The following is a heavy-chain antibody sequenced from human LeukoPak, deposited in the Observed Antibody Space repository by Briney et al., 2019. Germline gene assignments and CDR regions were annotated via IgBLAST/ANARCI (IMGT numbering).Heavy chain of an antibody. Sequence: ASVKVSCKASGYTFTSYGISWVRQAPGQGLEWMGWINPNSGGTNYAQKFQGRVTMTRDMSISTAYMELSRLRSDDTAVYYCARGGHRYYGSGILQDYNWFDPWGQGTLATVSS. CDR1: GYTFTSYG. CDR3: ARGGHRYYGSGILQDYNWFDP. J-gene: IGHJ5*02. D-gene: IGHD3-10*01. CDR2: INPNSGGT. V-gene: IGHV1-2*02.